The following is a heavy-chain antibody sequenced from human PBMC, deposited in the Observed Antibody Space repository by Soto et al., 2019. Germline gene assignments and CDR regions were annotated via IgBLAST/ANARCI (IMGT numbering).Heavy chain of an antibody. CDR2: IRNKKKSYAT. CDR1: GFTIVGSD. V-gene: IGHV3-73*01. Sequence: GGSLRLSCAASGFTIVGSDIRSVGRGAGKGREWSGWIRNKKKSYATAYAASVKGRFTISRDDSKNTAYLQMNSLKTEDTAVYYCTRLSINAFDIWGQGTMVTVSS. J-gene: IGHJ3*02. CDR3: TRLSINAFDI.